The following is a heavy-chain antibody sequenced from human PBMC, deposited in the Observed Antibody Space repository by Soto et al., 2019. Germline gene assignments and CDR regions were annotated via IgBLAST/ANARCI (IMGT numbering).Heavy chain of an antibody. CDR3: ARMDCSGGSCYGNWFDP. CDR2: IYHSGST. Sequence: SETLSLTCAISGCSISSGGYSWSWIRQPPGKGLEWIGYIYHSGSTYYNPSLKSRVTISVDRSKNQFSLKLSSVTAADTAVYYCARMDCSGGSCYGNWFDPWGQGTLVTVSS. D-gene: IGHD2-15*01. CDR1: GCSISSGGYS. J-gene: IGHJ5*02. V-gene: IGHV4-30-2*01.